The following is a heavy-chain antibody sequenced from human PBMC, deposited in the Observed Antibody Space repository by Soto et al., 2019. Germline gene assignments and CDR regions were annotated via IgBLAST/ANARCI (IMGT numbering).Heavy chain of an antibody. CDR1: GYTFTSYG. V-gene: IGHV1-18*01. Sequence: GASVKVSCKASGYTFTSYGISWVRQAPGQGLEWMGWISAYNGNTNYAQKLQGRVTMTTDTSTSTAYMELRSLRSDDTAVYYCARDRKDDSSGYPGGFDPWGQGTLVTVSS. D-gene: IGHD3-22*01. J-gene: IGHJ5*02. CDR2: ISAYNGNT. CDR3: ARDRKDDSSGYPGGFDP.